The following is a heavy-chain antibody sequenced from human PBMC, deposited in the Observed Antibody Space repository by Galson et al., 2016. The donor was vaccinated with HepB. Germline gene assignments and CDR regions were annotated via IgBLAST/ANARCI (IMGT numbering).Heavy chain of an antibody. CDR1: GFSLTTSGVG. V-gene: IGHV2-5*02. D-gene: IGHD1-7*01. Sequence: PALVKPTQTLTLTCNFSGFSLTTSGVGVAWIRQPPGKALEWLALIYWDGDERYNPSLQSRLSITKDNSKNQVVLTLTHVDPVDTASYFCAHRDWNFYFDSWGQGTLVVVSS. J-gene: IGHJ4*02. CDR3: AHRDWNFYFDS. CDR2: IYWDGDE.